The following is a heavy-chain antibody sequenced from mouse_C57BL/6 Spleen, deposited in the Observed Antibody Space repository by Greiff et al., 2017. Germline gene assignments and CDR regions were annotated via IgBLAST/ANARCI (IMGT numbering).Heavy chain of an antibody. J-gene: IGHJ4*01. CDR2: ISSGGSYT. D-gene: IGHD1-1*01. V-gene: IGHV5-6*02. CDR3: ARQGGYYGSSGGYYAMDY. Sequence: DVMLVESGGDLVKPGGSLKLSCAASGFTFSSYGMSWVRQIPDKRLEWVATISSGGSYTYYPDSVKGRFTISRDNAKNTLYLQMSSLKSEDTAMYYCARQGGYYGSSGGYYAMDYWGQGTSVTVSS. CDR1: GFTFSSYG.